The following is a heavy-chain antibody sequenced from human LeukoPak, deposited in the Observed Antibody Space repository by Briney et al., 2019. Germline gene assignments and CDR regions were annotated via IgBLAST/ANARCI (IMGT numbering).Heavy chain of an antibody. CDR1: GFTFRTSW. D-gene: IGHD3-22*01. CDR3: ARDRRITMI. J-gene: IGHJ4*02. Sequence: GGSLRLSCAASGFTFRTSWMHWVRQAPGKGLVWVSRINDDGSTTNYADSVKGRFTISRDNAKNSLYLQMNSLRAEDTAVYYCARDRRITMIGGQGTLVTVSS. V-gene: IGHV3-74*01. CDR2: INDDGSTT.